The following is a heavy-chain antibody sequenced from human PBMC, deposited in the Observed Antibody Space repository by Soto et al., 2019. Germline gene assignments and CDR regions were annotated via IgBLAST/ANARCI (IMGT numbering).Heavy chain of an antibody. CDR1: GFTFRTYG. CDR2: IWYDASNK. J-gene: IGHJ4*02. V-gene: IGHV3-33*01. CDR3: ARGRVDGGELDL. D-gene: IGHD1-26*01. Sequence: VQLVESGGGVVQPGRSLRLSCAASGFTFRTYGMYWVRQAPGKGLEWVAVIWYDASNKYYADSVKGRFTISRDNSENTLYLQMNSLSAEDTAVYYCARGRVDGGELDLWGQGTLVTVSS.